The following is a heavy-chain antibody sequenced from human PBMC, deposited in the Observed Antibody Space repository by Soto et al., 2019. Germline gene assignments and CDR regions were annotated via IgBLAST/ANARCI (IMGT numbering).Heavy chain of an antibody. D-gene: IGHD3-10*01. V-gene: IGHV3-21*01. CDR1: GFTFSSYS. CDR3: ARSCITMAHGDAFDI. CDR2: ISSSSYI. J-gene: IGHJ3*02. Sequence: GGSLRLSCAASGFTFSSYSMNWVRQAPGKGLEWVSSISSSSYIYYADSVKGRFTISRDNAKNSLYLQMNSLRAEDTAGYYCARSCITMAHGDAFDIWGQGTMVTVSS.